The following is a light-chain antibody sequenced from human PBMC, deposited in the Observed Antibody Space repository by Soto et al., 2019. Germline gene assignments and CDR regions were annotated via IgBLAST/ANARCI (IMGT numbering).Light chain of an antibody. CDR1: QSVSNN. CDR3: QQYNNWPPLT. Sequence: EIVMTQSQATLSVSLGERATLSCSASQSVSNNLAWYQQKPGQAPRLLIYGSSTRATGIPARFTGSGSGTEVTFNISSLQSEDFSVYYCQQYNNWPPLTFGGGTKVEIK. CDR2: GSS. J-gene: IGKJ4*01. V-gene: IGKV3-15*01.